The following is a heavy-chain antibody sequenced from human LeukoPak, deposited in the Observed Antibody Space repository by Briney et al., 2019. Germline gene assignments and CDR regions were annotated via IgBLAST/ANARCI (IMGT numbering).Heavy chain of an antibody. D-gene: IGHD2-2*01. Sequence: GGSLRLSCAASGFTFSSYAMSWVCQAPGKGLEWVSAISGSGGSTYYADSVKGRFTISRDNSKNTLYLQMNSLRAEDTAVYYCARYQLLPRGNWFDPWGQGTLVTVSS. CDR2: ISGSGGST. CDR1: GFTFSSYA. J-gene: IGHJ5*02. V-gene: IGHV3-23*01. CDR3: ARYQLLPRGNWFDP.